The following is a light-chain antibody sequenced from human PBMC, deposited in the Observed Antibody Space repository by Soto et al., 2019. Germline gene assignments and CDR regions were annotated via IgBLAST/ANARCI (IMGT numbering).Light chain of an antibody. Sequence: EIVMTQSPATLSVFPGESAALSCRASQSVSSNLAWYQQKPGQAPRLLIYGASTRATGIPARVSGSGSGTYFTLTISSLQPKDFAIYYCQQYDNWPRTFGQGTKVDI. CDR3: QQYDNWPRT. CDR2: GAS. J-gene: IGKJ1*01. CDR1: QSVSSN. V-gene: IGKV3-15*01.